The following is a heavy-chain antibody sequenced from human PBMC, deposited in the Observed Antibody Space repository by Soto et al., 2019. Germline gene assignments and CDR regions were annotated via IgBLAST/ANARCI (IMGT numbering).Heavy chain of an antibody. J-gene: IGHJ4*02. CDR1: GYSISSSYY. CDR2: IHHTGST. CDR3: AKDRGGWLQSTTPRRFDY. Sequence: SETLSLTCDVSGYSISSSYYWGWIRQPPGKGLEWIGSIHHTGSTYYNPSLKSRVSTSVDTSKNQHSLKLSSVTAADTAVYYCAKDRGGWLQSTTPRRFDYWGQGTRIIVSS. D-gene: IGHD5-12*01. V-gene: IGHV4-38-2*02.